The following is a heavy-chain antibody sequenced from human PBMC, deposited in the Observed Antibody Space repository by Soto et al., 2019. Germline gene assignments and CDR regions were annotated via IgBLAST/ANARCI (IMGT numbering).Heavy chain of an antibody. CDR1: GFTFSTYT. CDR3: ATTPGGAAY. Sequence: QVHLVESGGGVVQPGRSLRLSCAASGFTFSTYTMHWVRQAPGKGLEWVADISYNGKYEYYADSVKGRFTISRDNSKSTPYLQMNSLTPEDTAVYYCATTPGGAAYWGQGTLVTVSS. CDR2: ISYNGKYE. D-gene: IGHD2-15*01. V-gene: IGHV3-30*04. J-gene: IGHJ4*02.